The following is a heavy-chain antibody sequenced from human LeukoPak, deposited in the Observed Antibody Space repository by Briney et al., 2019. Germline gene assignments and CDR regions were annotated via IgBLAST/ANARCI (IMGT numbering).Heavy chain of an antibody. D-gene: IGHD3-22*01. V-gene: IGHV4-31*03. J-gene: IGHJ2*01. Sequence: SETLSLTCTVSGGSISSGASDWGWIRQHPKRGLEWVGYINHSGSTYYNPSLGSRVTMSVDTSKNQFSLKLSSVTAADSAVYHCARAARQGFTMIVVPFFYFDLWGRGTLVTVSS. CDR3: ARAARQGFTMIVVPFFYFDL. CDR2: INHSGST. CDR1: GGSISSGASD.